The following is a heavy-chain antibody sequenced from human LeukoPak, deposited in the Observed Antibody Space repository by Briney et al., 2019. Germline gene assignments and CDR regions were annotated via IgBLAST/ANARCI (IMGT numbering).Heavy chain of an antibody. V-gene: IGHV1-2*02. D-gene: IGHD1-1*01. J-gene: IGHJ4*02. Sequence: ASVKVSCKASGYTFTGYYMHWVRQAPGQGLEWMGWINPNSGGTNYAQKFQGRVTMTRDTSISTAYMELSRLRSDDTALYYCAREEVQLERTGLDYWGQGTLVTVSS. CDR2: INPNSGGT. CDR1: GYTFTGYY. CDR3: AREEVQLERTGLDY.